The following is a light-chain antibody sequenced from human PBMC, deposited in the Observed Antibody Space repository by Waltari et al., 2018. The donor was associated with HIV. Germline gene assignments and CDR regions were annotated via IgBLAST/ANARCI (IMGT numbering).Light chain of an antibody. J-gene: IGKJ1*01. CDR1: QSVLYSANNANY. CDR2: WAS. Sequence: DIVMIQSPDSLAVSLGERATVHCKSSQSVLYSANNANYLAWYQQKQGQPPKLLLYWASTRESGVPDRCSGSGSGTDFTLTISSLQAEDVAVYFCQQYYSNPPTFGQGTKVEIK. V-gene: IGKV4-1*01. CDR3: QQYYSNPPT.